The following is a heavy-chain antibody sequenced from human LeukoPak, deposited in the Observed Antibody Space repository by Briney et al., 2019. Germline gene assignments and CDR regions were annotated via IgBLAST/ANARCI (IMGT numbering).Heavy chain of an antibody. D-gene: IGHD5-18*01. J-gene: IGHJ4*02. CDR1: GLTFSSSW. CDR2: INPDGNKK. Sequence: GGSLRLSCAVSGLTFSSSWMDWVRQAPGKGLEWVASINPDGNKKYSADSVKGRFTISRDNAENSLYLQMNSLRVEDTAFYYCARDLTYSRLDYWGQGMLVTVSS. CDR3: ARDLTYSRLDY. V-gene: IGHV3-7*01.